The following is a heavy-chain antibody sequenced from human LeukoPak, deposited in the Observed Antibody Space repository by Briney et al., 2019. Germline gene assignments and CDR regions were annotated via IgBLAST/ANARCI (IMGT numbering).Heavy chain of an antibody. Sequence: GGSLRLSCAASGFTFSDYYMSWIRQAPGKGLEWVSYISSSGSTIYYADSVKGRFTISRDNAKNSLYLQTNSLRAEDTAVYYCASKYYYGSGSYWVWGQGTLVTVSS. CDR2: ISSSGSTI. CDR1: GFTFSDYY. V-gene: IGHV3-11*01. D-gene: IGHD3-10*01. CDR3: ASKYYYGSGSYWV. J-gene: IGHJ4*02.